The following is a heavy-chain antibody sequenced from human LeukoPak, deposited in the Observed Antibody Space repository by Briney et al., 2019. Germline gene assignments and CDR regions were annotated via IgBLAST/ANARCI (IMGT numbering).Heavy chain of an antibody. J-gene: IGHJ4*02. CDR1: GGSISSGGYY. CDR2: IYYSGST. V-gene: IGHV4-31*03. Sequence: SQTLSLTCTVSGGSISSGGYYWSWIRHHPGKGLEWIGYIYYSGSTYYNPSLKSRVTISVDTSKNQFSLKLSSVTAADTAVYYCASVSGYDGVDYWGQGTLVTVSS. CDR3: ASVSGYDGVDY. D-gene: IGHD5-12*01.